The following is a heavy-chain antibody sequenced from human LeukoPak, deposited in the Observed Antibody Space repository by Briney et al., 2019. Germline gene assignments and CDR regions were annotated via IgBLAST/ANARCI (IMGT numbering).Heavy chain of an antibody. Sequence: SETLSLTCTVSGGSVSSGSYYWSWIRQPPGKGLEWIGHIYYSGSTNYNPSLKSRVTILVDTAKNQFSLKLSSVTAADTAVYYCARLTYYYCSGSRFDPWGQGTLVTVSS. V-gene: IGHV4-61*01. CDR3: ARLTYYYCSGSRFDP. CDR2: IYYSGST. CDR1: GGSVSSGSYY. D-gene: IGHD3-10*01. J-gene: IGHJ5*02.